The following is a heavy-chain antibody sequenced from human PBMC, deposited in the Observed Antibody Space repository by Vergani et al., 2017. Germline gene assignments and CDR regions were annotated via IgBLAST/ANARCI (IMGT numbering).Heavy chain of an antibody. J-gene: IGHJ4*02. CDR1: GYTFTSYA. CDR2: INAGNGNT. Sequence: QVQLVQSGAEVKKPGASVKVSCKASGYTFTSYAMHWVRQAPGQRLEWMGWINAGNGNTKYSQKFQGRVTITRDTSASTAYMGLSSLRSEDTAVYYCARPSAAGTYYWGQGTLVTVSS. D-gene: IGHD6-13*01. CDR3: ARPSAAGTYY. V-gene: IGHV1-3*01.